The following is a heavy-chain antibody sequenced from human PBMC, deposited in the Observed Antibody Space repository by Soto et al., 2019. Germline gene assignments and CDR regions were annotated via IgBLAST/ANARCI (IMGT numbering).Heavy chain of an antibody. D-gene: IGHD3-22*01. CDR3: ARRLYYDSSGFEGGGMDV. V-gene: IGHV4-39*01. Sequence: SETLSLTCTVSGGPISSGEYYWTWIRQHPGKGLEWIGSIYYSGSTYYNPSLKSRVTISVDTSKNQFSLKLSSVTAADTAVYYCARRLYYDSSGFEGGGMDVWGQGTTVT. CDR2: IYYSGST. J-gene: IGHJ6*02. CDR1: GGPISSGEYY.